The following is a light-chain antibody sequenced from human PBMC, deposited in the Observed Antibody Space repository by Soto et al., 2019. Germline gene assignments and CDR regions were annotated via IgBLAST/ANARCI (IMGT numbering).Light chain of an antibody. CDR1: SGHSSYA. J-gene: IGLJ2*01. CDR3: QTWGTGIVV. Sequence: QSVLTQSPSASASLGASVKLTCTLSSGHSSYAIAWHQHLPEKGPRYLMKLNSDGSHSKGDGIPDRFSGSSSGAERYLTISSLQSEDEADYYCQTWGTGIVVFGGGTKVTVL. CDR2: LNSDGSH. V-gene: IGLV4-69*02.